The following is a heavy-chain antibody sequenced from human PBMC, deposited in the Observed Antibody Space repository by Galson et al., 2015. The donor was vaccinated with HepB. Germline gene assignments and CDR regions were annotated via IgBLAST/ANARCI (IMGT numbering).Heavy chain of an antibody. CDR1: GFTFSGSA. D-gene: IGHD6-13*01. V-gene: IGHV3-73*01. Sequence: SLRLSCAGSGFTFSGSAIHWVRQASRKGPEWVGLIRSKAYNYATLYIPSLKGRFTISRDDSKNMAYLYIKSLKTEDTAMYFCSRLGDLSGYSSRWGQGTLVTVSA. J-gene: IGHJ4*02. CDR2: IRSKAYNYAT. CDR3: SRLGDLSGYSSR.